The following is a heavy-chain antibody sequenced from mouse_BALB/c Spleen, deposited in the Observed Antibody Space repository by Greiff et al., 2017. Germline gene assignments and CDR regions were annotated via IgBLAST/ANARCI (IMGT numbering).Heavy chain of an antibody. CDR3: ARYGTGWYFDV. CDR2: ISSGSSTI. CDR1: GFTFSSFG. Sequence: EVKLVESGGGLVQPGGSRKLSCAASGFTFSSFGMHWVRQAPEKGLEWVAYISSGSSTIYYADTVKGRFTISRDNPKNTLFLQMTSLRSEDTAMYYCARYGTGWYFDVWGAGTTVTVSS. V-gene: IGHV5-17*02. D-gene: IGHD4-1*01. J-gene: IGHJ1*01.